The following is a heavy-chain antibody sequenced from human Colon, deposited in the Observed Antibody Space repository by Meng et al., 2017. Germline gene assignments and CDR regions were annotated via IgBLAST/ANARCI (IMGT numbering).Heavy chain of an antibody. J-gene: IGHJ4*02. CDR1: GDSVPTTLPS. Sequence: QLQLQESGSRLVKPSQTLSLTCAVAGDSVPTTLPSLSWNRQSPGKGLEWIGNIYDNGYTYYSPSLRSRVTISVDRSNNQFSLNLNSVTAADTAVYFCARGYRGSTYFAYWGQGILVTVSS. D-gene: IGHD3-16*01. CDR2: IYDNGYT. CDR3: ARGYRGSTYFAY. V-gene: IGHV4-30-2*06.